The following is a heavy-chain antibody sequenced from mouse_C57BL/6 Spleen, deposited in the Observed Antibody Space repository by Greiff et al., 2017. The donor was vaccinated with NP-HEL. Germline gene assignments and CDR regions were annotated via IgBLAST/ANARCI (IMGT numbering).Heavy chain of an antibody. Sequence: EVKLVESGPGLVKPSQSLSLTCSVTGYSITSGYYWNWIRQFPGNKLEWMGYISYDGSNNYNPSLKNRISITRDTSKNQFFLKLNSVTTEDTATYYCARGWDGAAWFAYWGQGTLVTVSA. V-gene: IGHV3-6*01. CDR1: GYSITSGYY. CDR2: ISYDGSN. D-gene: IGHD4-1*01. J-gene: IGHJ3*01. CDR3: ARGWDGAAWFAY.